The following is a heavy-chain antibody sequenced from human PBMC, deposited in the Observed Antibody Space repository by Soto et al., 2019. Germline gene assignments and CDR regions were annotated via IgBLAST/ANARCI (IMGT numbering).Heavy chain of an antibody. J-gene: IGHJ6*02. V-gene: IGHV3-30-3*01. CDR1: GFTLSSYA. Sequence: PGGSLRLSCASSGFTLSSYAMHLVRQAPGKGLEWVAVISYDGSNKYYADSVKGRFTISRDNSKNTLYLQMNSLRAEDTAVYYCARGLRSAVSIYYYYYGMDVWGQGTTVTVFS. CDR3: ARGLRSAVSIYYYYYGMDV. D-gene: IGHD4-17*01. CDR2: ISYDGSNK.